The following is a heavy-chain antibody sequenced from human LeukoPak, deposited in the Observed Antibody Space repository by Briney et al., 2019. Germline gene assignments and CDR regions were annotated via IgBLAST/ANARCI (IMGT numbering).Heavy chain of an antibody. V-gene: IGHV4-38-2*01. CDR3: ARSGFLLEASDAFDI. D-gene: IGHD3-10*01. Sequence: SETLSLTCAVSGYSISSGYYWGWIRQPPGKGLEWIGGIYRSGSTYYNPSLKSRVTISVDTSKNQFSLKLSSVTAADTAVYYCARSGFLLEASDAFDIWGQGTMVTVSS. CDR1: GYSISSGYY. CDR2: IYRSGST. J-gene: IGHJ3*02.